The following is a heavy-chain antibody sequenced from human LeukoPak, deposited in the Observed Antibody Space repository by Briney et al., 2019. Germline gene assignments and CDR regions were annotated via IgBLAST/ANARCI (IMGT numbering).Heavy chain of an antibody. V-gene: IGHV4-34*01. Sequence: SETLSLTCAVYGGSFSGYYWSWIRQPPGKGLEWIGEINHSGSTNYNPSLKSRVTISVDTSKNQFSLKLSSVTAADTAVYYCASSALSGSYYSPLDYWGQGTLVTASS. CDR2: INHSGST. CDR1: GGSFSGYY. D-gene: IGHD3-10*01. J-gene: IGHJ4*02. CDR3: ASSALSGSYYSPLDY.